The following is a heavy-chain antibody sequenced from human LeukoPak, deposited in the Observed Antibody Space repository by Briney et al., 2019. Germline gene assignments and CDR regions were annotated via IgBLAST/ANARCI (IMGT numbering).Heavy chain of an antibody. D-gene: IGHD2-2*01. Sequence: ASVKDSFQASGYTFTRYDIKWVRQATGQGVEWMGWMNPNRGNTGYAQKFQGRVTMTRNTSISTVYMELTSVKSEDTAVDYGARGWPSSYQLLFRQGERNWFDPWGQGTLVTVSS. CDR1: GYTFTRYD. J-gene: IGHJ5*02. CDR3: ARGWPSSYQLLFRQGERNWFDP. V-gene: IGHV1-8*01. CDR2: MNPNRGNT.